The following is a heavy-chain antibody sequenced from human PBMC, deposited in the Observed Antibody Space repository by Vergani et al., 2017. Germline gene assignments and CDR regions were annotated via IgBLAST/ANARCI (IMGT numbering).Heavy chain of an antibody. CDR1: GGSISSSSYY. CDR2: IYYSGST. D-gene: IGHD3-10*01. CDR3: ARGTNPYYYGSGSYWFDP. V-gene: IGHV4-39*07. Sequence: QVQLQESGPGLVKPSETLSLTCTVSGGSISSSSYYWGWIRQPPGKGLEWIGSIYYSGSTYYNPSLKSRVTISVDTSKNQFSLKLSSVTAADTAVYYCARGTNPYYYGSGSYWFDPWGQGTLVTVSS. J-gene: IGHJ5*02.